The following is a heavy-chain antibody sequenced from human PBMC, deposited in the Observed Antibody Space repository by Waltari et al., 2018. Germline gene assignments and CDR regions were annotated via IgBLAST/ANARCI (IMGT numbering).Heavy chain of an antibody. V-gene: IGHV1-3*03. CDR2: TNTGNGNR. D-gene: IGHD3-3*01. Sequence: QVQLVQSGAEVKKPGASVKVSCKASGYTFSDYAIHWVRQAPGQRPAWMGWTNTGNGNREYSQEFQGRVTISRDTSASTVYMELSSLRSEDMAVYYCARANLFRSRGLTFDIWGQGTMVTVSS. J-gene: IGHJ3*02. CDR1: GYTFSDYA. CDR3: ARANLFRSRGLTFDI.